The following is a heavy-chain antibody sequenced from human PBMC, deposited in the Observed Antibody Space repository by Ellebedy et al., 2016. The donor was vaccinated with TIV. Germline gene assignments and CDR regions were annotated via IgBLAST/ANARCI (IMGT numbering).Heavy chain of an antibody. CDR3: ARVSVDVVIGYHYFYMDI. CDR1: GYTFTSFG. Sequence: ASVTVSCXASGYTFTSFGLSWVRQAPGQGLEWMGWISAYNGDINYAQNFQGRVAMPTDTATSTVYVDLRSLRSDDTAVYYCARVSVDVVIGYHYFYMDIWGKGTTVTVSS. D-gene: IGHD6-6*01. J-gene: IGHJ6*03. V-gene: IGHV1-18*01. CDR2: ISAYNGDI.